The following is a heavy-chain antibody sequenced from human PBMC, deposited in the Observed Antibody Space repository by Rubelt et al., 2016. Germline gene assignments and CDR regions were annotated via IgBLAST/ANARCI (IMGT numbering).Heavy chain of an antibody. Sequence: EVQLVESGGSLVQPGGSLRLSCAASGFTVSNSYMNWVRQAPGKGLEWVSLIYSDGSPYYADSVKGRFTISRDNSKNTLYVQRNSLRAEDTAVYYCVKGGWGNIFDYWGQGTLVTVSS. CDR2: IYSDGSP. D-gene: IGHD6-19*01. CDR3: VKGGWGNIFDY. J-gene: IGHJ4*02. CDR1: GFTVSNSY. V-gene: IGHV3-66*01.